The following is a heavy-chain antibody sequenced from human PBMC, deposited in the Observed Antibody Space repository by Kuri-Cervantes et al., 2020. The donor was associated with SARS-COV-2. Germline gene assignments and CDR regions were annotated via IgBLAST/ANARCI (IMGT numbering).Heavy chain of an antibody. V-gene: IGHV4-59*01. CDR2: IYYSGST. CDR1: GGSISSYY. J-gene: IGHJ4*02. Sequence: ESLKISCTVSGGSISSYYWSWIRQPPGKGLEWIGYIYYSGSTNYNPSLKSRVTISVDTSKNQFSLKLSSVTAADTAVYYCARANYYYDSSGWECYFDYWGQGTLVTVSS. CDR3: ARANYYYDSSGWECYFDY. D-gene: IGHD3-22*01.